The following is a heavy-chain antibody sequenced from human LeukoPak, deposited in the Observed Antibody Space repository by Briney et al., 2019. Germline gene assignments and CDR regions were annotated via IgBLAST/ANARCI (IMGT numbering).Heavy chain of an antibody. CDR3: ARPPFAYGLDV. V-gene: IGHV3-7*01. CDR2: IHPDGSEG. J-gene: IGHJ6*02. D-gene: IGHD3-10*01. CDR1: GFTFSNYW. Sequence: PGGSLRLSCVGSGFTFSNYWMNWVRQAPGKGLEWVANIHPDGSEGHYVDSVKGRFTISRDNAKNSLHLQMSSLQVEDTAVYYCARPPFAYGLDVWGQGTTVTVS.